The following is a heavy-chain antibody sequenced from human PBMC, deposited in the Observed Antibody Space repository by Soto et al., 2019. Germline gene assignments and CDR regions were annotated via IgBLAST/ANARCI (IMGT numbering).Heavy chain of an antibody. CDR2: IYWNDDR. V-gene: IGHV2-5*01. CDR3: AHACSGYNTSPYFDP. CDR1: GLSLSTSGVG. D-gene: IGHD6-13*01. J-gene: IGHJ5*02. Sequence: ESGPTLVNPTQTLTLTCTLSGLSLSTSGVGVGWIRQAPGKAPEWLALIYWNDDRRYTPSLKNRLTITKDTSKNQVVLTMTNVDPVDTATYYCAHACSGYNTSPYFDPWGQGILVTVSS.